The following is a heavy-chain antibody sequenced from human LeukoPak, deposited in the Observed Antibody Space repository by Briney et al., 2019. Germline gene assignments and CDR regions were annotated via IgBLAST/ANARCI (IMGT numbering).Heavy chain of an antibody. V-gene: IGHV3-30*03. J-gene: IGHJ6*02. CDR2: LSYDGSNK. CDR1: GFTFSSYD. Sequence: PGGSLTLPCAASGFTFSSYDMHWVRQAPGKGLECVAVLSYDGSNKYHADSVKGRFTISRDNSKNTLYLQMNSLRAEDTAVYYCARGPEVAGTVYSYNGMDVWGQGTTVTVSS. D-gene: IGHD6-19*01. CDR3: ARGPEVAGTVYSYNGMDV.